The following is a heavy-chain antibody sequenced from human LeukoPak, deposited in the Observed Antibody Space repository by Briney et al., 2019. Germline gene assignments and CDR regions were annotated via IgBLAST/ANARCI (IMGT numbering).Heavy chain of an antibody. CDR2: IKQDGSEK. J-gene: IGHJ4*02. CDR1: GFTFNSYW. D-gene: IGHD6-19*01. Sequence: PGGSLRLSCVVSGFTFNSYWMSWVRQAPGKGLEWVANIKQDGSEKYYVDSVKGRFTISRDNAKNSLYLQMNSLRAEDTAVYYCAREFSGFYDYWGQGTLVTVSS. V-gene: IGHV3-7*01. CDR3: AREFSGFYDY.